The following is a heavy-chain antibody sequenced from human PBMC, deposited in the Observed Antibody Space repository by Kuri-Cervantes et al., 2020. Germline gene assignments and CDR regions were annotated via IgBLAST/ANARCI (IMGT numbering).Heavy chain of an antibody. CDR2: IKQDGSEK. J-gene: IGHJ4*02. CDR1: GFTFSTYW. Sequence: GESLKISCAASGFTFSTYWMSWVRQAPGKGLEWVANIKQDGSEKYYVDSVKGRFTISRDNAKNSLYLQMNSLKTEDTAVYYCTPLRSGSWGQGTLVTVSS. V-gene: IGHV3-7*05. CDR3: TPLRSGS. D-gene: IGHD2-15*01.